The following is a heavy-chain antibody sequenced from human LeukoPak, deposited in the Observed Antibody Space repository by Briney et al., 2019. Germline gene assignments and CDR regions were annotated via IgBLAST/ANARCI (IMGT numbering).Heavy chain of an antibody. J-gene: IGHJ6*02. CDR2: INYSGST. V-gene: IGHV4-34*01. D-gene: IGHD3-3*01. CDR1: GGSISSYY. Sequence: SETLSLTCTVSGGSISSYYWSWIRQPPGKGLEWVGEINYSGSTNYNASLKSRVTISVDTSKNQSSLKLSSVTAADTAVYYCATAEPYYDFWSGYQSQQGMDVWGQGTTVTVSS. CDR3: ATAEPYYDFWSGYQSQQGMDV.